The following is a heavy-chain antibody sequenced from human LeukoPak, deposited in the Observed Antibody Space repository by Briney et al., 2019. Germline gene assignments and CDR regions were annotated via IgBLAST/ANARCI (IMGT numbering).Heavy chain of an antibody. D-gene: IGHD1-26*01. CDR3: ARMGELLGLVSDY. CDR1: GGSISSSSYY. J-gene: IGHJ4*02. V-gene: IGHV4-39*01. Sequence: SETLSLTCTVSGGSISSSSYYWGWIRQPPGKGLEWIGSIYYSGSTYYNPSLKSRVTISVDTSKNHFSLKLSSVTAADTAVYYCARMGELLGLVSDYWGQGTLVTVSS. CDR2: IYYSGST.